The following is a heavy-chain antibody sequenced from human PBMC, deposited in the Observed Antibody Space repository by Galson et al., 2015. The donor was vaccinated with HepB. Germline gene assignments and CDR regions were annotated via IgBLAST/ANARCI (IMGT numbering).Heavy chain of an antibody. J-gene: IGHJ3*02. CDR1: GYSFTSYW. Sequence: QSGAEVKKPGESLKISCKGSGYSFTSYWIGWVRQMPGKGLEWMGIIYPGDSDTRYSPSFQGQVTISADKSISTAYLQWSSPKASDTAMYYCASAYCGGDCYGGAGYDAFDIWGQGTMVTVSS. D-gene: IGHD2-21*02. CDR3: ASAYCGGDCYGGAGYDAFDI. CDR2: IYPGDSDT. V-gene: IGHV5-51*03.